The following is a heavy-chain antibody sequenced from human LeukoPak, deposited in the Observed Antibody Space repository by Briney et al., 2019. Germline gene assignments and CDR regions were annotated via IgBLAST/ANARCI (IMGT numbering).Heavy chain of an antibody. V-gene: IGHV3-53*04. D-gene: IGHD3-22*01. J-gene: IGHJ4*02. CDR3: ARDAYYDSSGYSDY. Sequence: GGSLRLSCAASGFTVSSNYMSWVRQAPGKGLEWVSVIYSGGSTYYADSVKGRFTISRHNSKNTLYLQMNSLRAEDTAVYYCARDAYYDSSGYSDYRGQGTLVTVSS. CDR2: IYSGGST. CDR1: GFTVSSNY.